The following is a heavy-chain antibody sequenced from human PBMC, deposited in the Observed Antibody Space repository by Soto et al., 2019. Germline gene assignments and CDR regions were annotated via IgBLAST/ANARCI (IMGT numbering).Heavy chain of an antibody. CDR1: GGTFNNYA. J-gene: IGHJ4*02. V-gene: IGHV1-69*06. CDR3: ATHQQLTTVEF. Sequence: QVQLVQSGAAVTQPGSSVKVSCKASGGTFNNYAISWVRQAPGQGLEWMGGIVPIFNTSHFAEKFQGRLTLTADKSTITACMELIGLRSDDTAVYFFATHQQLTTVEFWGQGTLVSVSS. CDR2: IVPIFNTS. D-gene: IGHD6-13*01.